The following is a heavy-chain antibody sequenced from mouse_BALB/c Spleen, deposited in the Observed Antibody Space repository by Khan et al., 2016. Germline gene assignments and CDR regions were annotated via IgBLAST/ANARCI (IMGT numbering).Heavy chain of an antibody. Sequence: EVQLVESGGGLVQPKGSLKLSCAASGFTFNTYAMNWVRQAPGKGLEWVARIRSKSNNYATYYADSVKDRFTISRADSQSMLYLQMNNLKTEDTAKYYCVRQRNYFDYWGQGTTLTVSS. CDR2: IRSKSNNYAT. CDR1: GFTFNTYA. J-gene: IGHJ2*01. V-gene: IGHV10-1*02. CDR3: VRQRNYFDY.